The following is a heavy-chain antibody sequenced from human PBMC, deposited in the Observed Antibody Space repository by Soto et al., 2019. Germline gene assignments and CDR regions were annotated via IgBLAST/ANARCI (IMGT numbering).Heavy chain of an antibody. J-gene: IGHJ4*02. V-gene: IGHV4-59*01. CDR1: GSSISPFY. Sequence: PSETLSLTCIVSGSSISPFYWTWIRQPPGRGLEWIGNVFYRGTTNYNPTLNSRVTMLVDGSRNQVSLRLTSVTAADTAMYFCSRVGGYYGDYPNFDYWGPGIRVTVSS. CDR2: VFYRGTT. CDR3: SRVGGYYGDYPNFDY. D-gene: IGHD4-17*01.